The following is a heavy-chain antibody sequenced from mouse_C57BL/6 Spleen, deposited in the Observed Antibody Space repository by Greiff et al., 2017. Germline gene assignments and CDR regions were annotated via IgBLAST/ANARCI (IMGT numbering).Heavy chain of an antibody. CDR3: ARSGDYGRVAY. Sequence: QVQLQQSGPELVKPGASVQISCKASGYAFSSSWMNWVKQRPGKGLEWIGRIYPGDGDTNYNGKFKGKATLTADKSSSTAYMQLSSLTSEDSAVYFCARSGDYGRVAYWGQGTLVTVSA. CDR1: GYAFSSSW. CDR2: IYPGDGDT. V-gene: IGHV1-82*01. J-gene: IGHJ3*01. D-gene: IGHD2-4*01.